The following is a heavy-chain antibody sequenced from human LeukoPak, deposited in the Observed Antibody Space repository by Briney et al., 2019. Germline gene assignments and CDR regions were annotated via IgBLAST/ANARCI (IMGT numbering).Heavy chain of an antibody. Sequence: SETLSLTCAVYGGSFSGYYWSWIRQPPGKGLEWIGEINHSGSTNYNPTLKSRVTISVDTSKNQFSLKLSFVTAADTAVYYCARGLRFLVVWGQGTTVTVSS. CDR2: INHSGST. D-gene: IGHD3-3*01. J-gene: IGHJ6*02. CDR1: GGSFSGYY. CDR3: ARGLRFLVV. V-gene: IGHV4-34*01.